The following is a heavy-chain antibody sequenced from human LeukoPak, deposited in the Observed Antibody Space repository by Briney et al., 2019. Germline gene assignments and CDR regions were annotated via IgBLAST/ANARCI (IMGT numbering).Heavy chain of an antibody. CDR1: GFTFSTYA. CDR2: ISSNGGST. D-gene: IGHD6-13*01. J-gene: IGHJ4*02. Sequence: GGSLRLSCAASGFTFSTYAMHWVRQAPGKGLEYVSGISSNGGSTFYANSVNGRFTIFRDNSKNTLYLQMNSLRAEDTAVYYCASSPYSSSLEGLTFDYWGQGTLVTVSS. V-gene: IGHV3-64*01. CDR3: ASSPYSSSLEGLTFDY.